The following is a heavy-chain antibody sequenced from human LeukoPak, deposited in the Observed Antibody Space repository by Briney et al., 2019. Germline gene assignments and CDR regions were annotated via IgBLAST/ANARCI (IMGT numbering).Heavy chain of an antibody. CDR2: ISYDGSNK. D-gene: IGHD6-19*01. Sequence: WRSLRLSCAASGFTFSSYAMHWVRQAPGKGLVWVAVISYDGSNKYYADSVKGRFTISRDNSKNTLYLQMNSLRAEDTAVYYCARAPGSSGWYIYYYYGMDVWGQGTTVTVSS. J-gene: IGHJ6*02. CDR1: GFTFSSYA. CDR3: ARAPGSSGWYIYYYYGMDV. V-gene: IGHV3-30-3*01.